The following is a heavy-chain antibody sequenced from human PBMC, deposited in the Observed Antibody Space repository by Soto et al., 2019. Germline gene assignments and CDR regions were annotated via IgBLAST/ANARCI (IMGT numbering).Heavy chain of an antibody. V-gene: IGHV4-39*01. Sequence: PSETLSVTCTVSGGSISSSSYYWGWIRQPPGKGLEWIGSIYYSGNTYYNPSLKSRVTISVDTSKNQFSLKLSSVTAADTAVYYCASLTVLLHWFDPWGQGTLVTVSS. D-gene: IGHD3-10*01. CDR3: ASLTVLLHWFDP. CDR1: GGSISSSSYY. J-gene: IGHJ5*02. CDR2: IYYSGNT.